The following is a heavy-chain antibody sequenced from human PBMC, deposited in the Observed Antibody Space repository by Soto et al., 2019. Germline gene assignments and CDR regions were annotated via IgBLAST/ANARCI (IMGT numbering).Heavy chain of an antibody. CDR3: AKGIAVAGSRGYYFDY. CDR2: ISGSGGGS. Sequence: EVQLLESGGGLVQPGGSLRLSCAASGFTFSSCAMSWVRQAPGKGLACVSSISGSGGGSYYADSVKGRFTISRDNSKNTLYLQMNSLRAEDTAVYYCAKGIAVAGSRGYYFDYWGQGVLVTVSS. J-gene: IGHJ4*02. V-gene: IGHV3-23*01. D-gene: IGHD6-19*01. CDR1: GFTFSSCA.